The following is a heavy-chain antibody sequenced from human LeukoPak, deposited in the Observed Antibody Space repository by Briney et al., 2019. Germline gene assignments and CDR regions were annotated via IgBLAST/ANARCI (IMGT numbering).Heavy chain of an antibody. Sequence: SETLSLTCTVSGGSISSYYWSWIRQPAGKGLEWIGRIYTSGSTNYNPSLKSRVTMSVDTSKNQFSLKLSSVTAADTAVYYCARGGSSGWSYYFDYWGQGTLVTVSS. V-gene: IGHV4-4*07. CDR1: GGSISSYY. CDR2: IYTSGST. CDR3: ARGGSSGWSYYFDY. J-gene: IGHJ4*02. D-gene: IGHD6-19*01.